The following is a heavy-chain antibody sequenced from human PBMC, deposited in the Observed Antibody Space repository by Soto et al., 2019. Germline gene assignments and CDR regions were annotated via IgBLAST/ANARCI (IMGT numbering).Heavy chain of an antibody. CDR3: ARNESGSSTNWFEP. J-gene: IGHJ5*02. V-gene: IGHV4-39*01. CDR1: GDSISSNNYY. Sequence: SETLSLTCTVSGDSISSNNYYWGWIRQPPGKGLEWIGSIYYSGSTHYNPSLKSRVTISVDTSKNQFSLKLTSVTAADTAVYYCARNESGSSTNWFEPWGQGTLVTVSS. CDR2: IYYSGST. D-gene: IGHD3-22*01.